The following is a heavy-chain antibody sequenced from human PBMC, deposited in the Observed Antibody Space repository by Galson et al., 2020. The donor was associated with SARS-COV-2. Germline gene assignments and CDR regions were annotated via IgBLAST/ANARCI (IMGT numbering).Heavy chain of an antibody. CDR3: ARARESGSGAWFDP. Sequence: ETSETLSLTCAVSGGSISSGGYSWSWIRQPPGKGLEWFGYIYHSGSTYYNPSLKSRVTISVDRSKNQFSLKLSSVTAADTAVYYCARARESGSGAWFDPWGQGTLVTVSS. D-gene: IGHD3-10*01. J-gene: IGHJ5*02. V-gene: IGHV4-30-2*01. CDR1: GGSISSGGYS. CDR2: IYHSGST.